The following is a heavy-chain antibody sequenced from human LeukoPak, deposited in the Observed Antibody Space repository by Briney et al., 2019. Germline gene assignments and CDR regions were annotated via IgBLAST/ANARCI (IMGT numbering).Heavy chain of an antibody. D-gene: IGHD6-19*01. CDR3: ARLSSGLYDAFDI. CDR2: IYYRDST. CDR1: GGSISSGDYY. V-gene: IGHV4-30-4*01. Sequence: SQTLSLTCTVSGGSISSGDYYWSWIRQPPGRGLEWIAYIYYRDSTYNNPALKSRVTKSVDTSNNQFSLKLSSVTAADTAVYYCARLSSGLYDAFDIWGQGTMVTVSS. J-gene: IGHJ3*02.